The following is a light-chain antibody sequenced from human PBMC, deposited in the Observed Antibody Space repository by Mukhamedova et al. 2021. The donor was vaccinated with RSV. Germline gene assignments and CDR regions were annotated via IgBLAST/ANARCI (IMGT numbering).Light chain of an antibody. V-gene: IGKV1-5*03. CDR2: KAS. J-gene: IGKJ3*01. Sequence: WYQRRVHGKAPKLLIYKASSLESGVPSRFSGSGSGTEFTLTISSLEPEDFAVYYCQQRSNWPHFGPGTKVDIK. CDR3: QQRSNWPH.